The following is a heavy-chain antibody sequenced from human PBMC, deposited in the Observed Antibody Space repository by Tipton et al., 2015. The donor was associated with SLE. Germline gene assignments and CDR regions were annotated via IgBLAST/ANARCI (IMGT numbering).Heavy chain of an antibody. D-gene: IGHD3-16*01. CDR3: ARGVSGYFHYCYMDV. Sequence: TLSLTCAVSGYSISSGYHWSWIRQSPGKGLEWIGEINYSGDTNYNPSLKSRVTISVATSKNQLSLKLSSVTAADTAVYYCARGVSGYFHYCYMDVWGKGTTVTISS. V-gene: IGHV4-34*01. CDR2: INYSGDT. J-gene: IGHJ6*03. CDR1: GYSISSGYH.